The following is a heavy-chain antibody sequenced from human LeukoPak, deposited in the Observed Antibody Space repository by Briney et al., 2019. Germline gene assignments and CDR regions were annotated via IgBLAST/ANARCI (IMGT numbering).Heavy chain of an antibody. D-gene: IGHD4-11*01. CDR2: ISSYNGNT. CDR1: GYTFTSYG. Sequence: ASVKVSCKASGYTFTSYGISWVRQAPGQGLEWMGWISSYNGNTNYAQKLQGRVTMTTDTSTTTAYMELRSLTSDDTAVYYCARDPTTQTFDYWGQGTLVTVSS. J-gene: IGHJ4*02. CDR3: ARDPTTQTFDY. V-gene: IGHV1-18*01.